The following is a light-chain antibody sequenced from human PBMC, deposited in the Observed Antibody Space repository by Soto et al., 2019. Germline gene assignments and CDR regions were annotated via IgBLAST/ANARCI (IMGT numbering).Light chain of an antibody. CDR1: QSVRSS. Sequence: EIVMTQSPGTLSVSPGERATLFCRASQSVRSSLAWYQQKPGQAPRLFIYDASTRATGIPARFSGSGSGTEFTLTISSLQSEDSAIYYCQQYNNWPPFTFGPGTKVDV. V-gene: IGKV3-15*01. CDR2: DAS. J-gene: IGKJ3*01. CDR3: QQYNNWPPFT.